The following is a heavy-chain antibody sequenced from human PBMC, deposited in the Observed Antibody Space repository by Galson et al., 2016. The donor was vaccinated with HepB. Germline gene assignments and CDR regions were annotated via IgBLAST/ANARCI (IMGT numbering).Heavy chain of an antibody. J-gene: IGHJ5*02. CDR2: INAGNRNT. V-gene: IGHV1-3*01. CDR1: GYTFTTYA. D-gene: IGHD3-9*01. CDR3: AIVSHDYDILTGSFDP. Sequence: SVKVSCKASGYTFTTYAIHWVRQAPGQRLEWMGWINAGNRNTKYSKKFQGRVTITRDTSASTAYMELSSLRSEDTAIYYCAIVSHDYDILTGSFDPWGQGTLVTVSS.